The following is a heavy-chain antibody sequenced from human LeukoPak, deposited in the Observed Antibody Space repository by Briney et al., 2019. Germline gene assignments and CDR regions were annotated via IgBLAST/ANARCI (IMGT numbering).Heavy chain of an antibody. J-gene: IGHJ4*02. V-gene: IGHV3-21*04. CDR1: GFTFSSYS. Sequence: GGSLRLSCAASGFTFSSYSINWVRQAPGKGLEWVSSISSSSSYIYYADSVKGRFTIFRDNAKNSLYLQMNSLRAEDTALYYCVRGLKVVVTALGYWGQGTLVTVSS. D-gene: IGHD2-21*02. CDR3: VRGLKVVVTALGY. CDR2: ISSSSSYI.